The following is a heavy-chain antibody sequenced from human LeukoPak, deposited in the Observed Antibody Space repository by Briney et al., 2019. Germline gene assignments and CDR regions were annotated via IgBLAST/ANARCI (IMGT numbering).Heavy chain of an antibody. J-gene: IGHJ6*02. CDR3: ARLISCSGGTCSHYYFYYGMDV. CDR1: GFTFSSYS. D-gene: IGHD2-15*01. V-gene: IGHV3-21*06. Sequence: PGGSLRLSCAASGFTFSSYSMNWVRQAPGKGLEWVSSLTISSSYISYADSVKGRYTISRDNAKNSLYLQMNSLRAEDTAVYYCARLISCSGGTCSHYYFYYGMDVWGQGTTVTVSS. CDR2: LTISSSYI.